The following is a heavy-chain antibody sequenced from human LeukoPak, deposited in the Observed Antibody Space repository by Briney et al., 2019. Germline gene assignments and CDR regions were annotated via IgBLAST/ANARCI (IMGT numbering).Heavy chain of an antibody. CDR2: INPNSGGT. J-gene: IGHJ3*02. Sequence: ASVKVSCKASGYTCTGYYMHWVRQAPGQELEWMGWINPNSGGTNYARKFQGRVTMTRDTSISTAYMELSRLRSDDTGVYYCARGYGDYGAFDIWGQGTMVTVSS. V-gene: IGHV1-2*07. CDR3: ARGYGDYGAFDI. D-gene: IGHD4-17*01. CDR1: GYTCTGYY.